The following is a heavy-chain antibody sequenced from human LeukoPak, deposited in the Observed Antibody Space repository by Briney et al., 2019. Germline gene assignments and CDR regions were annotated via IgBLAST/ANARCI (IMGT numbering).Heavy chain of an antibody. CDR3: ARRRFSGDTAMLDY. CDR1: GYSFTTYW. J-gene: IGHJ4*02. CDR2: IDPSDSYT. D-gene: IGHD5-18*01. Sequence: GESLRISCMGSGYSFTTYWIIWVRQRSGKGLECMGRIDPSDSYTNYSPSFQGHVTISADTSISTAFLQWSSLKASDTAMYYCARRRFSGDTAMLDYWGQGTLVSVSS. V-gene: IGHV5-10-1*01.